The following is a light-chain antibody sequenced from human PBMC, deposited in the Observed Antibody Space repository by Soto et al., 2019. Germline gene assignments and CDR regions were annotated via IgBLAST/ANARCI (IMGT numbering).Light chain of an antibody. V-gene: IGKV3-20*01. CDR1: QSLTNNY. Sequence: EIVLTQSPGTLSLSTGERITPSCRASQSLTNNYLAWFQQKPGQAPRLLIYGASNRPTDIPDRFSGSGSGTDFSLTISRLEPEDFAVYYCHQYGILPRTFGQGTKVDIK. J-gene: IGKJ1*01. CDR3: HQYGILPRT. CDR2: GAS.